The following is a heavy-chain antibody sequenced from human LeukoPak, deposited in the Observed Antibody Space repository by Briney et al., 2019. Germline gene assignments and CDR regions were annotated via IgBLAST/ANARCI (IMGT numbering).Heavy chain of an antibody. D-gene: IGHD1-26*01. V-gene: IGHV1-69*02. CDR2: IIPILGIA. Sequence: SVKVSCKASGGTFSSYTISWVRQAPGQGLEWMGRIIPILGIANYAQKFQGRVTITADKSTSTAYMELSSLGSEDTAVYYCARLILVGATTDYWGQGTLVTVSS. CDR1: GGTFSSYT. CDR3: ARLILVGATTDY. J-gene: IGHJ4*02.